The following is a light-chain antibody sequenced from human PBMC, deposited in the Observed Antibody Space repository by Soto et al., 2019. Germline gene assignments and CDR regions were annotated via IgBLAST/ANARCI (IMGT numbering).Light chain of an antibody. CDR2: GAY. CDR1: QSVSNNY. CDR3: QQYGSSPLT. Sequence: EIVLTQSPGTLSLSPGERGTLSCRASQSVSNNYLAWYQQKPGQAPRLLIYGAYTRATGIPDRFSGSGSGTDFSLTISRLAPEDYGVYFWQQYGSSPLTFGPGTKVDRK. J-gene: IGKJ3*01. V-gene: IGKV3-20*01.